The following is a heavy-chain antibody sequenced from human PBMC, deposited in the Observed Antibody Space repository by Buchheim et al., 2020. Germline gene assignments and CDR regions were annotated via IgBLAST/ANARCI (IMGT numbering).Heavy chain of an antibody. V-gene: IGHV4-61*01. CDR3: ARSIGRRGYDFQYYFDY. Sequence: QVQLQESGPGLVKPSETLSLTCTVSGGSVSSGSYYWSWIRQPPGKGLEWIGYIYYSGSTNYNPSLKSRVTISVDTSKNQFSLKLSSVTAADTAVYYCARSIGRRGYDFQYYFDYWGQGTL. CDR2: IYYSGST. J-gene: IGHJ4*02. D-gene: IGHD5-12*01. CDR1: GGSVSSGSYY.